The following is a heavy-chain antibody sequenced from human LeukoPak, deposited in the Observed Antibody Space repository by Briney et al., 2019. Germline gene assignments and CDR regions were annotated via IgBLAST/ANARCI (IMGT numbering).Heavy chain of an antibody. Sequence: SETLSLTCTVSGSSITTYTHWGWNRQSPGKGLEWIASIHHTGNTYYNPSLESRVTISIDTSKNQFSLEVRSVTAADTAFYFCVNSKSNYEAVSWGPGTLVTVSS. CDR1: GSSITTYTH. CDR2: IHHTGNT. D-gene: IGHD3-22*01. CDR3: VNSKSNYEAVS. V-gene: IGHV4-38-2*02. J-gene: IGHJ5*02.